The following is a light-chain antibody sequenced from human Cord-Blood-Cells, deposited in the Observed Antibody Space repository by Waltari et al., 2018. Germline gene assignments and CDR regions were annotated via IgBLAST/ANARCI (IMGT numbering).Light chain of an antibody. Sequence: EIVMTHSPATLSVSPGERAPLSCRASQSVSSNLAWYQLKPGQAPRLLIYDASTRATGIPSSFSGSGSGTQFTLTISGLQSEDFAVYYGQQYNNRPPFTFGPGTKVDIK. J-gene: IGKJ3*01. V-gene: IGKV3-15*01. CDR2: DAS. CDR3: QQYNNRPPFT. CDR1: QSVSSN.